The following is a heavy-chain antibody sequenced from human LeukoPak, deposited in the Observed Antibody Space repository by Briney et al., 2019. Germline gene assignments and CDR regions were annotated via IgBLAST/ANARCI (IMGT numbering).Heavy chain of an antibody. CDR3: ARMVTMVRGVPRAWFDP. D-gene: IGHD3-10*01. CDR1: GGSISSSSYY. CDR2: IYYSGST. J-gene: IGHJ5*02. V-gene: IGHV4-39*01. Sequence: SETLSLTCTVSGGSISSSSYYWGRIRQPPGKGLEWIGSIYYSGSTYYNPSLKSRVTISVDTSKNQFSLKLSSVTAADTAVYYCARMVTMVRGVPRAWFDPWGQGTLVTVSS.